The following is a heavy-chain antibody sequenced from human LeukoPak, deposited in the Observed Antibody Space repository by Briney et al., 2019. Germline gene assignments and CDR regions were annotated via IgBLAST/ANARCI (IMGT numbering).Heavy chain of an antibody. CDR2: ISGSGGST. CDR1: GFTFSSYA. CDR3: AKDPVLRFLEWTPNAFDI. V-gene: IGHV3-23*01. D-gene: IGHD3-3*01. J-gene: IGHJ3*02. Sequence: GGSLRLSCAASGFTFSSYAMSWVRQAPGKGLEWVSAISGSGGSTYYADSVKGRFTISRDNSKNTLYLQMNSLRAEDTAVYYCAKDPVLRFLEWTPNAFDIWGQGTMVTVSS.